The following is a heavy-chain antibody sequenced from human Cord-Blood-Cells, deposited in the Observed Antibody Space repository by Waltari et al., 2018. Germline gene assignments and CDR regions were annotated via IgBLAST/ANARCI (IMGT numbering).Heavy chain of an antibody. D-gene: IGHD2-15*01. CDR2: IYYSGRT. J-gene: IGHJ1*01. CDR3: ARQYCSGGSCYEYFQH. V-gene: IGHV4-39*01. CDR1: GGSISSSSYY. Sequence: QLQLQESGPGLVKPSETLSLTCTVSGGSISSSSYYWGWNRQPPGKGLEWIGSIYYSGRTYYNPSLKSRVTISVDTSKNQFSLKLSSVTAADTAVYYCARQYCSGGSCYEYFQHWGQGTLVTVSS.